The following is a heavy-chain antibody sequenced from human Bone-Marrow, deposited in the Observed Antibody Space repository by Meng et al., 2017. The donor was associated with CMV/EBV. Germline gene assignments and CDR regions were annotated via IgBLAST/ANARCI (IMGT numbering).Heavy chain of an antibody. CDR1: GLTLSSYS. Sequence: GGSLKIPCPASGLTLSSYSMNWVRQAPGKGLEWVSYISSSSSTIYYADTVKGRFTISSDNAKHSLYLQRNSLRAEDTAVYYCARDSTIVGVKGYYYGMDVWGQGTTVTVSS. CDR2: ISSSSSTI. J-gene: IGHJ6*02. D-gene: IGHD1-26*01. V-gene: IGHV3-48*04. CDR3: ARDSTIVGVKGYYYGMDV.